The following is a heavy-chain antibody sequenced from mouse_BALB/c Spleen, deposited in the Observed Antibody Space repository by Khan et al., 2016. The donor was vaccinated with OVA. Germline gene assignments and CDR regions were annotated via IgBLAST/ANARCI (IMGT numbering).Heavy chain of an antibody. CDR2: IWSDGST. CDR3: ARQPYYHYYIMDY. V-gene: IGHV2-6-1*01. Sequence: QVQLKESGPGLVAPSQSLSITCTISGFSLTNYGVHWVRQPPGKGLEWLVVIWSDGSTTYNSALKSRLIISKDNSQSQVILKMNSLQTDDTAMYYCARQPYYHYYIMDYWGQGTSVTVSS. CDR1: GFSLTNYG. J-gene: IGHJ4*01. D-gene: IGHD2-10*01.